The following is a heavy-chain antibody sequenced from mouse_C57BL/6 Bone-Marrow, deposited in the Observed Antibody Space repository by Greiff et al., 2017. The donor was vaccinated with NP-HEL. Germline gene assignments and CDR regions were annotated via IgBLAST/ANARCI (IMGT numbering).Heavy chain of an antibody. J-gene: IGHJ3*01. V-gene: IGHV1-19*01. CDR2: INPYNGGT. CDR1: GYTFTDYY. Sequence: DVQLQESGPVLVKPGASVKMSCKASGYTFTDYYMNWVKQSHGKSLEWIGVINPYNGGTSYNQKFKGKATLTVDKSSSTAYMELNSLTSEDSAVYYCARSWLLVLAWFAYWGQGTLVTVSA. D-gene: IGHD2-3*01. CDR3: ARSWLLVLAWFAY.